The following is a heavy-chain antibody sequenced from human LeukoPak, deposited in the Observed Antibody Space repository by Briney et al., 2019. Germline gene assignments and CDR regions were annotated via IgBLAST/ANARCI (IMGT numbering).Heavy chain of an antibody. CDR2: IYYSGST. CDR3: AGYCSSTSCYRRRWFDP. V-gene: IGHV4-39*01. CDR1: GGSISSSSYY. J-gene: IGHJ5*02. D-gene: IGHD2-2*01. Sequence: PSETLSLTCTVSGGSISSSSYYWGWIRQPPGKGLEWIGSIYYSGSTYYNPSLKSRVTISVDTSKNQFPLKLSSVTAADTAVYYCAGYCSSTSCYRRRWFDPWGQGTLVTVSS.